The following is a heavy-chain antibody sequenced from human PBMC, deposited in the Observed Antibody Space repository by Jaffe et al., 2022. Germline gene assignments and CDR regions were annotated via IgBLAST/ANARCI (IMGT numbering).Heavy chain of an antibody. D-gene: IGHD4-17*01. V-gene: IGHV4-59*01. Sequence: QVQLQESGPGLVKPSETLSLTCTVSGGSISSYYWSWIRQPPGKGLEWIGYIYYSGSTNYNPSLKSRVTISVDTSKNQFSLKLSSVTAADTAVYYCARFPLRPPPQNVKYYFDYWGQGTLVTVSS. CDR3: ARFPLRPPPQNVKYYFDY. J-gene: IGHJ4*02. CDR1: GGSISSYY. CDR2: IYYSGST.